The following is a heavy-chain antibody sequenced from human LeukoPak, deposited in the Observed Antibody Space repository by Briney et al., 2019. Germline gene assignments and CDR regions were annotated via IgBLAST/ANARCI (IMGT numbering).Heavy chain of an antibody. Sequence: PETLSLTCTVSGGSISSYYWSWIRQPPGKGLEWIGYIYDSGSTNYNPSLKSRVTISVDTSKNQSSLKLSSVTAADTAVYYCARRLITFGGVIVTCFDYWGQGTLVTVSS. V-gene: IGHV4-59*12. CDR2: IYDSGST. D-gene: IGHD3-16*02. CDR1: GGSISSYY. J-gene: IGHJ4*02. CDR3: ARRLITFGGVIVTCFDY.